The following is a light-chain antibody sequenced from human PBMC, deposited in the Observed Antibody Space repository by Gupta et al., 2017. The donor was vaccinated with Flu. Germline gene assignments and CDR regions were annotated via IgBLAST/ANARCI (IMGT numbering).Light chain of an antibody. CDR3: VLYMGSGMV. J-gene: IGLJ3*02. V-gene: IGLV8-61*01. Sequence: QTVVTQEPSFSVSPGGTVTLTCGLSSGSVSASYYPSWYQQTPGQAPRTLIYSTNTRSPGVPDRFSGSILGNKAALTITGAQADDEGDDYCVLYMGSGMVCGGGTKLTVL. CDR2: STN. CDR1: SGSVSASYY.